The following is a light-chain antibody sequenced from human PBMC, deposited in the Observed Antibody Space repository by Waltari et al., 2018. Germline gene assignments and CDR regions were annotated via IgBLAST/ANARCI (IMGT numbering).Light chain of an antibody. J-gene: IGLJ2*01. CDR1: SSDIGGYNY. CDR2: DVS. V-gene: IGLV2-14*03. Sequence: QSALTQPASVSGSPGQSITISCTGTSSDIGGYNYVSWYRQVPGKAPKLIIYDVSNRPSGVSSRFSGSKSGNTASLTISGLQAEDEANYYCSSYIDSSTLELFGGGTSLTVL. CDR3: SSYIDSSTLEL.